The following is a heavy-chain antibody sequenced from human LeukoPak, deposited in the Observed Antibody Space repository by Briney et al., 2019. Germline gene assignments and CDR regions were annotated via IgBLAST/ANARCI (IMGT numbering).Heavy chain of an antibody. D-gene: IGHD2-15*01. V-gene: IGHV4-30-4*01. CDR2: IYYSGST. CDR1: GGSISSGDYY. CDR3: ARDRYGQRIFDY. Sequence: PQTLSLTCTVSGGSISSGDYYWSWMRQPPGKGLEWIGYIYYSGSTYYNSSLKSRVTISVDTSKNQFSLKLSSVTAADTAVYYCARDRYGQRIFDYWGQGTLVTVSS. J-gene: IGHJ4*02.